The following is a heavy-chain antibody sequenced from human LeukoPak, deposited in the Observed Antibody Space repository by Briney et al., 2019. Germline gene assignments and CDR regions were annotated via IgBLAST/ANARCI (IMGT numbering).Heavy chain of an antibody. CDR3: ARHYSSGWYGNDAFDI. CDR1: GYSFTSYW. D-gene: IGHD6-19*01. J-gene: IGHJ3*02. V-gene: IGHV5-51*01. Sequence: GESLKISCKGSGYSFTSYWIGWVRQMPGKGLGWMGIIYPGDSDTRYSPSFQGQVTISADKSISTAYLQWSSLKASDTAMYYCARHYSSGWYGNDAFDIWGQGTMVTVSS. CDR2: IYPGDSDT.